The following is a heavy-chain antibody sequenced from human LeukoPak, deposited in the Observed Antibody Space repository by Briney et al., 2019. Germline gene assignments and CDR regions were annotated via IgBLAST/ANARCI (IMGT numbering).Heavy chain of an antibody. CDR1: GDSFSTYS. V-gene: IGHV1-69*02. Sequence: ASVKVSCKASGDSFSTYSISWVRQAPGHGLEWMGRILPVLGITNYAQKFQGRVTITADKSTSTAYMELRSLRSDDTAVYYCASEGGYNYGYLVYWGQGTLVTVSS. CDR2: ILPVLGIT. CDR3: ASEGGYNYGYLVY. J-gene: IGHJ4*02. D-gene: IGHD5-18*01.